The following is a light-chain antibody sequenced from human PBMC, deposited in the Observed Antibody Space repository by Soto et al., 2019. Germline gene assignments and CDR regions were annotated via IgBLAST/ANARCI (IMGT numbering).Light chain of an antibody. CDR3: QQYNSYSYT. CDR1: QSISSW. CDR2: DAS. Sequence: DIPMTQSPSTLSASVGDRVTITCRASQSISSWLAWYQQKPGKAPKLLIYDASSLESGVPSRFSGSGSGTEFTLTISSLQPADFATYYCQQYNSYSYTFGQGTKLEIK. J-gene: IGKJ2*01. V-gene: IGKV1-5*01.